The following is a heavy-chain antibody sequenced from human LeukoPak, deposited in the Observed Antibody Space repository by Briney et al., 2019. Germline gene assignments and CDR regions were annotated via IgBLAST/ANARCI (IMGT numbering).Heavy chain of an antibody. CDR1: KFIFSNYW. D-gene: IGHD6-13*01. J-gene: IGHJ4*02. CDR3: ARTYCIGSSCPGVFEY. CDR2: ISDSGGRT. Sequence: GGSLRLSCAASKFIFSNYWMSWVRQAPGKGLEWVSVISDSGGRTYSAASVKGRFTISRDNSKDTLYLQMNSLRAEDTAVYYCARTYCIGSSCPGVFEYWGQGTLVTVSS. V-gene: IGHV3-23*01.